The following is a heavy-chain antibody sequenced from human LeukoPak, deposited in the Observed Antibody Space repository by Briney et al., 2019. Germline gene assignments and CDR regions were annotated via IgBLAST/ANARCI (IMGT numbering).Heavy chain of an antibody. D-gene: IGHD3-3*01. CDR3: ARADAYWSGYHFDH. J-gene: IGHJ4*02. Sequence: PGGSLRLSCAVSGFTFSNYDMHWVRQAPGKGLEWVSHISSTGYTTFYADSVKGRFTISRDNAKNSLHLQMNSLGVEDTAVYYCARADAYWSGYHFDHWGQGTLVTVSS. CDR1: GFTFSNYD. CDR2: ISSTGYTT. V-gene: IGHV3-48*03.